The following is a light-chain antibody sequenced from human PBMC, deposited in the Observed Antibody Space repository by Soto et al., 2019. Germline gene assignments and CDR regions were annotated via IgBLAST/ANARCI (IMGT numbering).Light chain of an antibody. CDR1: QGISSY. J-gene: IGKJ5*01. Sequence: DIRLSQSPTVLSAYVGDKVSITCRASQGISSYLAWYQQKPGKAPKLLIYAASTLQSGVPSRFSGSGSGTEFTLTISSLQPEDFATYYCQQLNSYPITFGQGTRLEIK. V-gene: IGKV1-9*01. CDR3: QQLNSYPIT. CDR2: AAS.